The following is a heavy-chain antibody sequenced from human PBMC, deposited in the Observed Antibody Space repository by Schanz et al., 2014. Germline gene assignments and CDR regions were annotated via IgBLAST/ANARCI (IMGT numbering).Heavy chain of an antibody. CDR3: VREENYPSFLGYYYYMDV. CDR2: ISHDGNNK. Sequence: VQLLESGGGLVRPGGSLRLSCAASGFTFSSYAMTWVRQAPGKGLEWAALISHDGNNKHYVDSVEGRFTISRDNSKSMLFLEMSSLRVEDTAVYYCVREENYPSFLGYYYYMDVWGKGTSVTVSS. CDR1: GFTFSSYA. V-gene: IGHV3-30-3*01. J-gene: IGHJ6*03. D-gene: IGHD3-10*01.